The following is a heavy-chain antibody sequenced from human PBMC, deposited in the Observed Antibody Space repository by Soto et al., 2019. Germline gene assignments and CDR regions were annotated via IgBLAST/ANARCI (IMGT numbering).Heavy chain of an antibody. CDR1: GDSVSSNSAA. V-gene: IGHV6-1*01. CDR3: ARDTHCSSTSCYRNGYYGMDV. CDR2: TYYRSKWYN. D-gene: IGHD2-2*01. Sequence: SQTLSLTCAISGDSVSSNSAAWNWIRQSPSRGPEWLGRTYYRSKWYNDYAVSVKSRITINPDTSKNQFSLQLNSVTPEDTAVYYCARDTHCSSTSCYRNGYYGMDVWGQGTTVTVSS. J-gene: IGHJ6*02.